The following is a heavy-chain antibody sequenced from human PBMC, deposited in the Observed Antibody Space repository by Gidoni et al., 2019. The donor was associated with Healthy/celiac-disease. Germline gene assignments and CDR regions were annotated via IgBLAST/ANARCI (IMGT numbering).Heavy chain of an antibody. D-gene: IGHD1-26*01. V-gene: IGHV1-18*01. CDR1: GYTIISYG. CDR3: SRGGSYLRGVKNFDY. J-gene: IGHJ4*02. Sequence: QFQLVQSGAEVKTPGPSGKVSCKSSGYTIISYGISWVRQAPGPGLEGMGWISAYNGNTNYAQKLQGRVTMNTDTYTSTAHKEQRSLRSDDAAVYYCSRGGSYLRGVKNFDYWGQGTLVTVSS. CDR2: ISAYNGNT.